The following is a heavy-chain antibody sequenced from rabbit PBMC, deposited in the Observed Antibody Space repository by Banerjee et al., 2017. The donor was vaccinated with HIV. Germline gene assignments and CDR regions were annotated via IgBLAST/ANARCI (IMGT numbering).Heavy chain of an antibody. CDR2: IGAAST. CDR3: ARDAGYAGSNL. V-gene: IGHV1S40*01. J-gene: IGHJ4*01. CDR1: GFSFSSSYW. D-gene: IGHD4-2*01. Sequence: QSLEESGGDLVQPGASMTVTCTASGFSFSSSYWLCWVRQAPGKGLEWIACIGAASTYYATWAKGRFTISKTSSTTVTLQMTSLTAADTATYFCARDAGYAGSNLWGQGTLVTVS.